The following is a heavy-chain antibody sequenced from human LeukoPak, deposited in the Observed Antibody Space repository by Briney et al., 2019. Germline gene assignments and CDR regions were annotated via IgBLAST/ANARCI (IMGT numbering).Heavy chain of an antibody. CDR3: ARGPYSGSYYAFDY. Sequence: PGGSLRLSCAASGFTFSSYWMSWVRQAPGKGLEWVANIKQDGSEKYYVDSVKGRFTISRDNAKNSLYLQMNSLRAEDTAVYYCARGPYSGSYYAFDYWGQGTLVTVSS. J-gene: IGHJ4*02. V-gene: IGHV3-7*01. CDR2: IKQDGSEK. CDR1: GFTFSSYW. D-gene: IGHD1-26*01.